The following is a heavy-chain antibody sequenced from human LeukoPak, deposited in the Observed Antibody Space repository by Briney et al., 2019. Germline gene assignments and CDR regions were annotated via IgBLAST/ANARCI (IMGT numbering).Heavy chain of an antibody. CDR1: GYTFTSYG. D-gene: IGHD6-19*01. Sequence: ASVKVSCKASGYTFTSYGISWVRQAPEQGLEWMGWISAYNGNTNYAQKLQGRVTMTTDTSTSTAYMELRSLRSDDTAVYYCARVLEWLVRGGYFDYWGQGTLVTVSS. V-gene: IGHV1-18*01. J-gene: IGHJ4*02. CDR3: ARVLEWLVRGGYFDY. CDR2: ISAYNGNT.